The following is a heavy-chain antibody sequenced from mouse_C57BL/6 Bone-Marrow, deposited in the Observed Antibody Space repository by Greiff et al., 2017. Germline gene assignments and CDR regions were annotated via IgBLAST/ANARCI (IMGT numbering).Heavy chain of an antibody. Sequence: VQLQQSGAELVKPGASVKLSCTASGFNIKDYYIHWVKQRTEQGLEWIGRIDPEDGDTKYAPKFQDKATITADTSSNTAYLQLSSLTSEDTAVYYCTRALIDYCNDVWGQGTTLTVSS. D-gene: IGHD2-13*01. V-gene: IGHV14-2*01. CDR2: IDPEDGDT. CDR1: GFNIKDYY. J-gene: IGHJ2*01. CDR3: TRALIDYCNDV.